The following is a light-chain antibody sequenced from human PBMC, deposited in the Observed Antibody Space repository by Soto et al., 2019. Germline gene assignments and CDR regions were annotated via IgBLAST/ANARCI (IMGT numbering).Light chain of an antibody. CDR3: QQYHAGPPPLT. CDR2: DTS. J-gene: IGKJ3*01. Sequence: EIVMTQSPATLSVSPGERVTRSCRASRIVSRNLAWYQQKPGQAPRLRIYDTSIRATGSPAMFSGSGSGTEFTLTISSLQSEDSAGYYCQQYHAGPPPLTFGPGDKVDI. V-gene: IGKV3-15*01. CDR1: RIVSRN.